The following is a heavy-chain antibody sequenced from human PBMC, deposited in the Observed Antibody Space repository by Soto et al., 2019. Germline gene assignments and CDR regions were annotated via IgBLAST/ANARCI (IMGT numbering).Heavy chain of an antibody. J-gene: IGHJ5*02. CDR1: GGTFSSYA. Sequence: SVKVSCKASGGTFSSYAISWVRQAPGQGLEWMGGIIPIFGTANYAQKFQGRVTITADESTSTAYMELSSLRSEDTAVYYCASSEMATTPYNWFDPWGQGTLVTVSS. CDR3: ASSEMATTPYNWFDP. D-gene: IGHD1-1*01. V-gene: IGHV1-69*13. CDR2: IIPIFGTA.